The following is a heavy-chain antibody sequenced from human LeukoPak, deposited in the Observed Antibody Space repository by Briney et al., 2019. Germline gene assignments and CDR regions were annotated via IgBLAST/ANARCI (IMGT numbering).Heavy chain of an antibody. CDR1: GGSISSSSYY. J-gene: IGHJ5*02. V-gene: IGHV4-61*02. Sequence: PSETLSLTCTVSGGSISSSSYYWSWIRQPAGKGLEWIGRIYTSGSTNYNPSLKSRVTISVDTSKNQFSLKLSSVTAADTAVYYCASSYSSGWYLSWGQGTLVTVSS. D-gene: IGHD6-19*01. CDR2: IYTSGST. CDR3: ASSYSSGWYLS.